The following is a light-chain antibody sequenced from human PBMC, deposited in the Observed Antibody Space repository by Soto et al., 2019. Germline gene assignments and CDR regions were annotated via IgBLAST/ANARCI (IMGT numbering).Light chain of an antibody. V-gene: IGLV2-11*01. CDR2: DVT. CDR1: TSDVGGYNH. J-gene: IGLJ1*01. CDR3: CSSPGTYTFV. Sequence: QSALTQPPSVSGSPGQSVTISCTGTTSDVGGYNHVSWYQHHPGKVPKLIIYDVTKRPSGVPDRFSGSKSGNTASLTISGLQAEDQADYSRCSSPGTYTFVFGTGTKVTVL.